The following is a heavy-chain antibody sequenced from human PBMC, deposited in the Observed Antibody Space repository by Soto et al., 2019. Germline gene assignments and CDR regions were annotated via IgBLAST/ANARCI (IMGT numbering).Heavy chain of an antibody. CDR2: ISAYNGNT. J-gene: IGHJ4*02. D-gene: IGHD3-3*01. CDR1: GYTFTGYG. Sequence: ALVKVSWKGAGYTFTGYGISWGRKEPGKGLEWMGWISAYNGNTNYAQKLQGRVTMTTDTSTSTAYMELRSLRSDDTAVYYCARVREVTIFGVVIRDFDYWGQGTLVTVSS. V-gene: IGHV1-18*01. CDR3: ARVREVTIFGVVIRDFDY.